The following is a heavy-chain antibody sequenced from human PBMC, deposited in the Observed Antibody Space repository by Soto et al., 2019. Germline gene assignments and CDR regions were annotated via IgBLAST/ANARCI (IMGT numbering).Heavy chain of an antibody. J-gene: IGHJ3*02. V-gene: IGHV3-21*04. D-gene: IGHD2-21*01. CDR1: GFTFNIYS. CDR3: AKVGFSVIHAFDI. Sequence: GGSLRLSCAASGFTFNIYSMNWVRQAPGKGLEWVSSISSSSTYIYYADSVKGRSIISRDNAKNTLYLQMNSLRAEDTAVYYCAKVGFSVIHAFDIWGQGTMVTVSS. CDR2: ISSSSTYI.